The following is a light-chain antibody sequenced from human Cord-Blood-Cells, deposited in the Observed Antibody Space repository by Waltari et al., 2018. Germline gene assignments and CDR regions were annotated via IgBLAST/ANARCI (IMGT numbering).Light chain of an antibody. CDR1: QSVLYSSNNKNY. J-gene: IGKJ2*01. CDR3: QQYYSTPYT. Sequence: DILMTQSPDPLAVSLGERATIHFKSSQSVLYSSNNKNYLAWYQQKPGQPPKLLIYWASTRESGVPDRFSGSGSGTDFTLTISSLQAEDVAVYYCQQYYSTPYTFGQGTKLEIK. CDR2: WAS. V-gene: IGKV4-1*01.